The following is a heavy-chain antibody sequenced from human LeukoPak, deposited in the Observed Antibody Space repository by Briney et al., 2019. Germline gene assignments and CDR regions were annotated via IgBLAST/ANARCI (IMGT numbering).Heavy chain of an antibody. CDR1: GYTLTELS. J-gene: IGHJ4*02. CDR2: FDPEDGET. D-gene: IGHD3-10*01. CDR3: ATGYYGSGSNHFDY. Sequence: ASVKVSCKVSGYTLTELSMHWVRQAPGKGLEWMGGFDPEDGETIYAQKFQGRVTMTEDTSTDTAYMELSSLRSEDTAVYYCATGYYGSGSNHFDYWGQGTLVTVSS. V-gene: IGHV1-24*01.